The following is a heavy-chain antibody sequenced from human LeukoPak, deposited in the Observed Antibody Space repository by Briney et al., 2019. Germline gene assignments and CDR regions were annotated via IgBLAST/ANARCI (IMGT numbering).Heavy chain of an antibody. CDR1: GCTFTSYG. V-gene: IGHV1-18*01. CDR2: ISAYNGNT. Sequence: GASVKVSCKASGCTFTSYGISWVRQAPGQGLEWMGWISAYNGNTNYAQKLQGRVTMTTDTSTSTAYMELRSLRSDDTAVYYCARDDSDFWSGYRIDYWGQGTLVTVSS. CDR3: ARDDSDFWSGYRIDY. J-gene: IGHJ4*02. D-gene: IGHD3-3*01.